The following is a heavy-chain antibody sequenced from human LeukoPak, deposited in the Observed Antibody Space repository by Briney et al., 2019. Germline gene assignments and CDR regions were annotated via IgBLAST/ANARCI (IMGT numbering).Heavy chain of an antibody. V-gene: IGHV1-69*06. CDR3: ARCRVVTAYDAFDI. CDR1: GGTFSSYA. CDR2: IIPIFGTA. Sequence: SVKVSCKASGGTFSSYAISWVRQAPGQGLEWMGGIIPIFGTANYAQKFQGRVTITADKSTSTAYMELSSLRSEDTAVYYCARCRVVTAYDAFDIWGQGTMVTVSS. D-gene: IGHD2-21*02. J-gene: IGHJ3*02.